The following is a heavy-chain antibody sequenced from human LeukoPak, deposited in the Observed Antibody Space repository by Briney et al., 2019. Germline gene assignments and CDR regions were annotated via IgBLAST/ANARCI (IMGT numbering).Heavy chain of an antibody. CDR1: GFTFRNFW. CDR3: ARDGDGLIFPTDS. D-gene: IGHD2-21*01. J-gene: IGHJ4*02. Sequence: GGSLRLSCAASGFTFRNFWMSWVRQAPGKGLEGWANMNEEASRIYYLDSVKGRFTISRDNAKNSLFLQMNSLRAEDTAVYYCARDGDGLIFPTDSRGQGTLVTVSS. CDR2: MNEEASRI. V-gene: IGHV3-7*01.